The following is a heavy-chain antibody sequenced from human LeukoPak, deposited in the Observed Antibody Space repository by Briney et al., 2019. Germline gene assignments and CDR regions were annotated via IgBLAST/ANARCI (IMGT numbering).Heavy chain of an antibody. CDR1: GFTFSSYG. Sequence: GGSLRLSCAASGFTFSSYGMHWVRQAPGKGLEWVAVIWYDGSNKYYADSVRGRFTISRDNSKNTLYLQMNSLRAEDTAVYYCARSKSGSSWYLPDYWGQGTLVTVSS. D-gene: IGHD6-13*01. V-gene: IGHV3-33*01. CDR2: IWYDGSNK. CDR3: ARSKSGSSWYLPDY. J-gene: IGHJ4*02.